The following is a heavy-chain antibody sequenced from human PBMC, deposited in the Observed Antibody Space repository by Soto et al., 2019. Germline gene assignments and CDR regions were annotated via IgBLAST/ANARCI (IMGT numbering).Heavy chain of an antibody. Sequence: QVQLVQSGAEVKKPGSSVKVSCKASGGTFSSYTISWVRQAPGQGLEWMGRIIPILGIANYAQKFQGRVTITADKSTSTAYMELSSLRSEDTAVYYCARGVGVVITMVRGVINDMDVWGQGTTVTVSS. D-gene: IGHD3-10*01. V-gene: IGHV1-69*02. CDR2: IIPILGIA. J-gene: IGHJ6*02. CDR3: ARGVGVVITMVRGVINDMDV. CDR1: GGTFSSYT.